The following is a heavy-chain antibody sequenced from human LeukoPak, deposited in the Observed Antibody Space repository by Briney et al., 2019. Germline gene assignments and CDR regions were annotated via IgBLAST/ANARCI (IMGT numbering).Heavy chain of an antibody. V-gene: IGHV1-69*04. CDR2: IIPILGIA. D-gene: IGHD5-12*01. CDR1: GGTFSSYA. J-gene: IGHJ4*02. Sequence: GASVKVSCKASGGTFSSYAISWVRQAPGQGLEWMGRIIPILGIANYAQKFQGRVTITADKSTSTAYMELSSLRSEDTAVYYCARTDESGYSGYEYWGQGTLVTVSS. CDR3: ARTDESGYSGYEY.